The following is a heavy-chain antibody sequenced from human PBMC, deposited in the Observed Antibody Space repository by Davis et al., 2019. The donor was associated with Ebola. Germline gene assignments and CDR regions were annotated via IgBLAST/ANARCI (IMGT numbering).Heavy chain of an antibody. CDR3: ARAVEYYYYGMEV. Sequence: MPSESLSLTCTGSGCTISSYYWSWTSQPPGKGLEWLGYIYYSGSTYYNPSLKSRVTISVDTSKNQFSLKLSSVTAADTAVYYCARAVEYYYYGMEVWGQGTTVTVSS. J-gene: IGHJ6*02. CDR1: GCTISSYY. V-gene: IGHV4-59*08. CDR2: IYYSGST.